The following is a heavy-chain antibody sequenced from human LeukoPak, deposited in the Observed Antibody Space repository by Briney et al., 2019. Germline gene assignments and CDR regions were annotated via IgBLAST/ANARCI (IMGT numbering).Heavy chain of an antibody. CDR3: ARVDSSNWYEYRGYFDY. V-gene: IGHV4-34*01. CDR2: INHSGST. CDR1: GGSFSGYY. J-gene: IGHJ4*02. D-gene: IGHD6-13*01. Sequence: SETLSLTCAVYGGSFSGYYWSWIRQPPGKGLEWIGEINHSGSTNYNPSLKSRGTISVDTSKNQFSLKLSSVTAADTAVYYCARVDSSNWYEYRGYFDYWGQGTLVTVSS.